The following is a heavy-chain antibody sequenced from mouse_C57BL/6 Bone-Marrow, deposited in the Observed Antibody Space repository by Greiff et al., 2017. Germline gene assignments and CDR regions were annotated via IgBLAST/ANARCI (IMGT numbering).Heavy chain of an antibody. CDR1: GFTFSDYG. J-gene: IGHJ4*01. CDR2: ISNLAYSI. D-gene: IGHD2-4*01. Sequence: EVQLVESGGGLVQPGGSLKLSCAASGFTFSDYGMAWVRQAPRQGPEWVAFISNLAYSIYYADTVTGRFTISRENAKNTLYLEMSSLRSEDTAMYYCARYDYDGYAMDYWGQGTSVTVSS. CDR3: ARYDYDGYAMDY. V-gene: IGHV5-15*01.